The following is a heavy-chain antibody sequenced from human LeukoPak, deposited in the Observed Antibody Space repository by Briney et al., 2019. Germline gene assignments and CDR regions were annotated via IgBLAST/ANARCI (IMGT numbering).Heavy chain of an antibody. CDR2: ISPDSNFI. D-gene: IGHD6-6*01. J-gene: IGHJ4*02. CDR3: ARAIWQLGQFDY. CDR1: GFTFSSSG. Sequence: PGGSLRLSCAASGFTFSSSGMNWVRQAPGKGLEWVSSISPDSNFIPQADSVKGRFTISRDNAKNSVYLQMESLRVEDTAVYYCARAIWQLGQFDYWGQGTLVTVSS. V-gene: IGHV3-21*01.